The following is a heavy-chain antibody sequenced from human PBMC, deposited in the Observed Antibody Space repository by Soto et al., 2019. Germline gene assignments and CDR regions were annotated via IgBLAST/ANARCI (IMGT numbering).Heavy chain of an antibody. J-gene: IGHJ3*02. Sequence: SDTLSLTCTVSRNSITSSSYYCGWIREPPGESQEWTGRNYYSGSTYYNPSLKSRVTISVDTSKNQFSLKLSSVTAADTAVYYCAKGGSGSYSNAFDIWGQGTMVT. CDR3: AKGGSGSYSNAFDI. CDR2: NYYSGST. D-gene: IGHD3-10*01. CDR1: RNSITSSSYY. V-gene: IGHV4-39*01.